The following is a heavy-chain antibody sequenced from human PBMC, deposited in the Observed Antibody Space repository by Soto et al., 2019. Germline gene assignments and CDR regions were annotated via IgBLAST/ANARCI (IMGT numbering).Heavy chain of an antibody. CDR3: ARDVGTGTTDAFDI. CDR1: GYTFTSYA. V-gene: IGHV1-3*01. J-gene: IGHJ3*02. CDR2: INAGNGNT. Sequence: ASVKVSCKASGYTFTSYAMHWVRQAPGQRLEWMGWINAGNGNTKYSQKLQGRVTMTTDTSTSTAYMELRSLRSDDTAVYYCARDVGTGTTDAFDIWGQGTMVTVSS. D-gene: IGHD1-1*01.